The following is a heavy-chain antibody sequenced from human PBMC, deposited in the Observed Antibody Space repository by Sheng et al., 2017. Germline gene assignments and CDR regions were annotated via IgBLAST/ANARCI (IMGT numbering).Heavy chain of an antibody. J-gene: IGHJ4*02. V-gene: IGHV4-39*07. CDR1: GGSISSSSYY. D-gene: IGHD6-13*01. CDR3: ARDRRAAAGPNFDY. Sequence: QLQLQESGPGLVKPSETLSLTCTVSGGSISSSSYYWGWIRQPPGKGLEWIGSIYYSGSTYYNPSLKSRVTISVDTSKNQFSLKLSSVTAADMAVYYCARDRRAAAGPNFDYWGQGTLVTVSS. CDR2: IYYSGST.